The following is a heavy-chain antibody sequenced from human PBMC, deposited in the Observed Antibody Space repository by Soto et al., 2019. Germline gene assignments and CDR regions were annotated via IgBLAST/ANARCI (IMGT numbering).Heavy chain of an antibody. CDR3: AKEVDGDYETLPCL. Sequence: PGGSLRLSCAASGFTFSSYGMHWVRQAPGKGLEWVAVISYDGSNKYYADSVKGRFTISRDNSKNTLYLQMNSLRAEDTAVYYCAKEVDGDYETLPCLWGQGT. CDR1: GFTFSSYG. D-gene: IGHD4-17*01. V-gene: IGHV3-30*18. CDR2: ISYDGSNK. J-gene: IGHJ4*02.